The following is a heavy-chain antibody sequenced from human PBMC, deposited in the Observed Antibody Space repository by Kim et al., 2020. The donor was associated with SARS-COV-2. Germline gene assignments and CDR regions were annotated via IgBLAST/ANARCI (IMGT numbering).Heavy chain of an antibody. Sequence: GGSLRLSCAASGFTFSSYAMSWVRQAPGKGLEWVSAISGSGGSTYYADSVKGRFTISRDNSKNTLYLQMNSLRAEDTAVYYCARKRAYYYGSGLDYWGQGTLVTVSS. D-gene: IGHD3-10*01. CDR1: GFTFSSYA. V-gene: IGHV3-23*01. CDR2: ISGSGGST. J-gene: IGHJ4*02. CDR3: ARKRAYYYGSGLDY.